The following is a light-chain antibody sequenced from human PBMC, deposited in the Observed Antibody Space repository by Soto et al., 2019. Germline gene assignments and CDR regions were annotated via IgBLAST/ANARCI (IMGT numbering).Light chain of an antibody. CDR3: CSYAGSYTYG. J-gene: IGLJ1*01. CDR1: SSDVGGYNS. Sequence: QSVLTQPRSGSGSPGQSVTISCTGTSSDVGGYNSVSWYQQHPGKVPKLMIYDVNKRPSGVPDRFSGSKSGNTASLTIPGLQAEDEADYYCCSYAGSYTYGFGSGTKVTVL. V-gene: IGLV2-11*01. CDR2: DVN.